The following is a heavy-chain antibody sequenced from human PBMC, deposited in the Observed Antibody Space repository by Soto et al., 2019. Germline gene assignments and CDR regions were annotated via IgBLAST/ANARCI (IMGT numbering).Heavy chain of an antibody. CDR1: GFTFSSYA. Sequence: EVQLLESGGGLVQPGGSLRLSCAASGFTFSSYAMSWVRQAPGKGLEWVSAISGSGGSTYYADSVKGRFTISRDNSKNTLYLQRNSLRAEDTAVYYCAKKGGVQVKGWYRAGFADYWGQGTLVTVSS. CDR2: ISGSGGST. J-gene: IGHJ4*02. D-gene: IGHD6-19*01. V-gene: IGHV3-23*01. CDR3: AKKGGVQVKGWYRAGFADY.